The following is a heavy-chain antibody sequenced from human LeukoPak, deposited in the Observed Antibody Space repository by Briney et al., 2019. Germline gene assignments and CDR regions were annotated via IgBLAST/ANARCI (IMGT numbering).Heavy chain of an antibody. D-gene: IGHD1/OR15-1a*01. CDR2: INKDGGGI. V-gene: IGHV3-7*03. J-gene: IGHJ6*04. CDR1: GFPFSNSW. CDR3: AGGNSMDV. Sequence: PGGSLRLSCAVSGFPFSNSWMYWVRQAPGKGLEGVANINKDGGGISYVDSVKGRFIISRDNARNSLYLQMNSLRVEDTAVYFCAGGNSMDVWGKGTAATVSS.